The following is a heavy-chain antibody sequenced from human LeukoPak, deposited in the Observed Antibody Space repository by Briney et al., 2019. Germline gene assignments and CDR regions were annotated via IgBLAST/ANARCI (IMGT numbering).Heavy chain of an antibody. D-gene: IGHD4-17*01. CDR1: GFTFSSYA. Sequence: GGSLRLSCAVSGFTFSSYAMSWVRQAPGKGLEWVSAISSSGGSTYYADSVKGRFTISRDNSKNTLYLQMNSLRAEDTAEYYGEKGDYGEYVYFDYWGQGTLVTVSS. J-gene: IGHJ4*02. CDR2: ISSSGGST. CDR3: EKGDYGEYVYFDY. V-gene: IGHV3-23*01.